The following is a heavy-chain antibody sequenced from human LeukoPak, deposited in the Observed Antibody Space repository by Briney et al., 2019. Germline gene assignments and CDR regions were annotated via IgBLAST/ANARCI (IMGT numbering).Heavy chain of an antibody. CDR1: GFTVSSNY. CDR3: AGTVVVTAIPSPYFDY. CDR2: IYSGGST. V-gene: IGHV3-66*02. D-gene: IGHD2-21*02. Sequence: GGSLRLSCAASGFTVSSNYMSWVRQAPGKGLEWVPVIYSGGSTYYADSVKGRFTISRDNSKNTLYLQMNSLRAEDTAVYYCAGTVVVTAIPSPYFDYWGQGTLVTVSS. J-gene: IGHJ4*02.